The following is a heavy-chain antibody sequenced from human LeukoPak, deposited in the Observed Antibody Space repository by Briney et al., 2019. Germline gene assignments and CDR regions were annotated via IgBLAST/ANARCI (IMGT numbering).Heavy chain of an antibody. J-gene: IGHJ3*01. CDR3: ARVGYQLPTFDAFDF. CDR2: IKQDGTEK. D-gene: IGHD2-2*01. CDR1: GVTLASAW. V-gene: IGHV3-7*03. Sequence: GGSLRLSCAVSGVTLASAWMSWVRQAPGKGLEWVANIKQDGTEKYYVDSVKGRFTISKDNAKNSLYLQMNSLRAEDTAVYYCARVGYQLPTFDAFDFWGQGTMVTVSS.